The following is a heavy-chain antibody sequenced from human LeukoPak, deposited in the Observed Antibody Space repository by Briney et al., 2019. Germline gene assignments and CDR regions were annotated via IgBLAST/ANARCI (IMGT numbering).Heavy chain of an antibody. CDR2: ISSSSSYI. CDR3: ARAMDTAMVTDAFDI. J-gene: IGHJ3*02. Sequence: NPGGSLRLSSAASGFTFSSSSMNWVRQAPGKGLEWVSSISSSSSYIYYADSVKGRFTISRDNAKNSLYLQMNSLRAEDTAVYYCARAMDTAMVTDAFDIWGQGTMVTVSS. CDR1: GFTFSSSS. V-gene: IGHV3-21*01. D-gene: IGHD5-18*01.